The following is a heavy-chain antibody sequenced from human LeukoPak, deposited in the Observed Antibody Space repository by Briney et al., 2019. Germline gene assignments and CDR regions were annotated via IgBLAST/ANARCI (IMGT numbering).Heavy chain of an antibody. V-gene: IGHV3-30-3*01. J-gene: IGHJ4*02. D-gene: IGHD6-13*01. CDR2: ISYDGYDK. CDR1: GFTFNDFA. Sequence: GRSLRLSCVASGFTFNDFAMYWVRQTPGKGLEWVTLISYDGYDKSYADSVRGRFTVSRDNSKNTLYLQMDSLRSEDTAIYYCARDFFPVVDSSWYEIGYWGQGTLVIVSS. CDR3: ARDFFPVVDSSWYEIGY.